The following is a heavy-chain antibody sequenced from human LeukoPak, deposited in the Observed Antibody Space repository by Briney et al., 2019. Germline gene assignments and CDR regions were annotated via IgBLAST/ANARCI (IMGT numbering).Heavy chain of an antibody. CDR1: GYTFTGYY. CDR3: ARVWSTVNSGLNYFDP. CDR2: INANSGAT. Sequence: ASVKVSCKASGYTFTGYYIYWVRQAPGQGLEWMGWINANSGATQYGQKFQDRVTMTRDTSISTAYMEVSRLTSDDTAVYYCARVWSTVNSGLNYFDPWGQGALVTVSS. D-gene: IGHD6-19*01. J-gene: IGHJ5*02. V-gene: IGHV1-2*02.